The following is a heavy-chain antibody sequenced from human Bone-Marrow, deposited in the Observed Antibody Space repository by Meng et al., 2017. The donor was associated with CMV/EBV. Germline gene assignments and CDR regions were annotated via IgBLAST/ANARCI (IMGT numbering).Heavy chain of an antibody. D-gene: IGHD3-3*01. Sequence: GGSLRLSCAASGFTFSSYSMNWVRQAPGKGLEWVGFIRSKAYGGTTEYAASVKGRFTISRDDSKSIAYLQMNSLKTEDTAVYYCTSLEWSYYYYGMDVWGQGTTVTVSS. CDR2: IRSKAYGGTT. J-gene: IGHJ6*02. V-gene: IGHV3-49*04. CDR3: TSLEWSYYYYGMDV. CDR1: GFTFSSYS.